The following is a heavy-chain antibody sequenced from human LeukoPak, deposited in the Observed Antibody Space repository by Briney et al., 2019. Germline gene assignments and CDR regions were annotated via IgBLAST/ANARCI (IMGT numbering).Heavy chain of an antibody. CDR3: TRDGSGSYYNVLDY. V-gene: IGHV3-49*04. CDR2: IRSKPYGGTT. CDR1: GFIFGDYA. D-gene: IGHD3-10*01. J-gene: IGHJ4*02. Sequence: GGSLRLSCTASGFIFGDYAMSWVRHAPGKGLVGVGFIRSKPYGGTTEYAASVKGRFTISRDDSKSIAYLQMNSLKTEDTAVYYCTRDGSGSYYNVLDYWGQGTLVTVSS.